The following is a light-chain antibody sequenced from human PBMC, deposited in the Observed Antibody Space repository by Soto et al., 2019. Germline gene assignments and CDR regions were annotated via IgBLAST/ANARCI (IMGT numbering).Light chain of an antibody. CDR1: SSDVGGYNY. Sequence: QSVLTQPPSASGSPGQSVTISCTGTSSDVGGYNYVSWYRQHPGKAPKLMLYEVTQRPPGVPDRFSGSKSGNTASLTVSGLQAEDEADYYCSSFGGSNNFVVFGGGTKVTVL. V-gene: IGLV2-8*01. J-gene: IGLJ2*01. CDR3: SSFGGSNNFVV. CDR2: EVT.